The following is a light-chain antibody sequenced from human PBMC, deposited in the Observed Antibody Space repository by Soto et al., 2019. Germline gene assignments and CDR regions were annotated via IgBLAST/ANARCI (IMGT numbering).Light chain of an antibody. Sequence: QSALTQPASVSGSPGQSITISCTGTSSDVGTYNYVSWYQQHPGEAPKLIIYDVSNRPSGVSIRFSGSKSGNTASLTISGLQAEDEADYYCSSYTSSTSWIFGGGTTLAVL. CDR3: SSYTSSTSWI. J-gene: IGLJ3*02. CDR1: SSDVGTYNY. CDR2: DVS. V-gene: IGLV2-14*01.